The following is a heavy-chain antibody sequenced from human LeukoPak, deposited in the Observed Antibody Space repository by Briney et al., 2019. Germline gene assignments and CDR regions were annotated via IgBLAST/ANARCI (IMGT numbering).Heavy chain of an antibody. Sequence: PGGSLRLACAASGFTVSSNYMSWVRQAPGKGLEWVSVIYSGGSTYCADSVKGRFTISRDNSKNTLYLQMNSLRAEDTAVYYCASIAVAGKDYWGQGTLVTVSS. CDR2: IYSGGST. CDR1: GFTVSSNY. D-gene: IGHD6-19*01. CDR3: ASIAVAGKDY. J-gene: IGHJ4*02. V-gene: IGHV3-66*01.